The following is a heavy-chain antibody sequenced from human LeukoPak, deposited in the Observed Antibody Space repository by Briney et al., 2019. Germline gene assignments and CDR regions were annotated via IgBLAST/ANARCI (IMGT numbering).Heavy chain of an antibody. CDR2: IRSKTYGGTG. J-gene: IGHJ4*02. CDR1: GFTFGDYA. Sequence: PGGSLRLSCAASGFTFGDYAMNWFRQAPGKGLEWVGFIRSKTYGGTGEYAASVKGRFTISRDDSKSIAHLQMNSLKTEDTAVYYCTRSESGTYKGGFDFWGQGTLVTVSP. CDR3: TRSESGTYKGGFDF. D-gene: IGHD1-26*01. V-gene: IGHV3-49*03.